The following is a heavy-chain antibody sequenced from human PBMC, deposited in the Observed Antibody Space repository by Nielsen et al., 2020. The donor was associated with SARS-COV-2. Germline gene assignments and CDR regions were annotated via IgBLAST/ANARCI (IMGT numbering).Heavy chain of an antibody. CDR1: GFTFSRYG. J-gene: IGHJ6*02. V-gene: IGHV3-30*03. CDR2: ISYDGSNN. Sequence: GGSLRLSCAASGFTFSRYGLHWARQAPGKGLEWVAVISYDGSNNYYADSVKGRFTISRDNSKNTLYLQMNSLRAEDTAVYYCARKLLWGDYYYGMDVWGQVTTVTVSS. CDR3: ARKLLWGDYYYGMDV. D-gene: IGHD2-2*01.